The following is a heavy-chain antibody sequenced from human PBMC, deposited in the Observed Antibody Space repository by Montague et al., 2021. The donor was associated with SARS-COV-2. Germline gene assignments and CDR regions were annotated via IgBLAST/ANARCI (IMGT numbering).Heavy chain of an antibody. V-gene: IGHV4-38-2*02. D-gene: IGHD3-3*01. CDR3: AREHWENYYDFWSGTNLASDYPYYGMDV. J-gene: IGHJ6*02. CDR2: IFQSGTT. Sequence: SETLSLTCTVSGYSISDGYYWVWIRQPPGKGLEWIGNIFQSGTTYYNPSLERRSTMSVDVSKNQFSLKLSSVTAADTAVYYCAREHWENYYDFWSGTNLASDYPYYGMDVWGQGTTVTVSS. CDR1: GYSISDGYY.